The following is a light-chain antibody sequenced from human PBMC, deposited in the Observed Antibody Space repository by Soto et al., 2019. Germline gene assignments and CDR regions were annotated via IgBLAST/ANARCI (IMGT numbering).Light chain of an antibody. V-gene: IGLV2-8*01. Sequence: QSALTQPPSASGSPGQSVTISCIGTSSDVGRYNYVSWYQHHPGKAPKLIIYEVTKRPSGVPDRFSGSKSANTASLTVSGLQADDEADYYCSSNAGSKNYVFGTGTKLTVL. CDR3: SSNAGSKNYV. CDR2: EVT. J-gene: IGLJ1*01. CDR1: SSDVGRYNY.